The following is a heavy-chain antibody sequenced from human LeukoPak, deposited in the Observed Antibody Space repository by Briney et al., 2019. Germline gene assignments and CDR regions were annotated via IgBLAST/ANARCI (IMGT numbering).Heavy chain of an antibody. V-gene: IGHV3-7*01. D-gene: IGHD2-15*01. J-gene: IGHJ4*02. CDR2: TQPDGTAE. CDR1: GFTFNW. Sequence: GGSLRLSCAASGFTFNWMGWVRQAPGKGLEWVANTQPDGTAEYYADSVRGRFTTSRDNANNFLYLQMNSLRGEDTAVYYCARDGGLHTNFDYWGQGTLVTVSS. CDR3: ARDGGLHTNFDY.